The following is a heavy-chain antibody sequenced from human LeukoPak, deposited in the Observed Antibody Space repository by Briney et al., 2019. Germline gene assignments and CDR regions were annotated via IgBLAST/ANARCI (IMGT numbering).Heavy chain of an antibody. CDR2: MNPNSSNT. CDR3: ARGRSYYDFWSGVDAFDI. J-gene: IGHJ3*02. V-gene: IGHV1-8*01. D-gene: IGHD3-3*01. CDR1: GYTFTSYD. Sequence: ASVKVSCKASGYTFTSYDINWVRQATGQGLEWMGWMNPNSSNTGYAQKFQGRVTMTRNTSISTAYMGLSSLRSEDTAVYYCARGRSYYDFWSGVDAFDIWGQGTMVTVSS.